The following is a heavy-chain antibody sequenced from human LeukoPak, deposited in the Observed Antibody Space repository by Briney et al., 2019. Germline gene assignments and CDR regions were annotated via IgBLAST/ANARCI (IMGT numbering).Heavy chain of an antibody. V-gene: IGHV3-23*01. D-gene: IGHD2-2*01. CDR3: ARDQGDCSSTSCYNWFDP. J-gene: IGHJ5*02. CDR2: IRGGGGST. CDR1: GFTFSSYA. Sequence: GGSLRLSCAASGFTFSSYAMSWVRQAAGKGLEWASGIRGGGGSTYYADCGKGRFTISRDHSKNPLYLQMNSLRAEDTAVYYCARDQGDCSSTSCYNWFDPWGQGTLVTVSS.